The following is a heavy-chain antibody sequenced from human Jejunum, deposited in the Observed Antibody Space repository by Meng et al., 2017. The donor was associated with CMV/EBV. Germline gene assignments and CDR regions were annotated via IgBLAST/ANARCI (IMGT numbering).Heavy chain of an antibody. D-gene: IGHD4-17*01. CDR1: GFTFNIYW. J-gene: IGHJ5*02. Sequence: SGFTFNIYWMSWVRQAPGKGLEWLSYISGSSTYIYHADSVKGRFTISRDNARNSVYLQMDRLGAEDTAVYYCARAIDYGDPNWFDAWGQGTPVTVSS. CDR3: ARAIDYGDPNWFDA. CDR2: ISGSSTYI. V-gene: IGHV3-21*01.